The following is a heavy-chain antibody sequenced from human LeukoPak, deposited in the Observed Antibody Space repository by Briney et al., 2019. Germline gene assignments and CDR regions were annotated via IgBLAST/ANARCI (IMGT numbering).Heavy chain of an antibody. D-gene: IGHD1-1*01. J-gene: IGHJ5*01. V-gene: IGHV4-38-2*02. CDR3: ARGRTTYNWFDS. Sequence: SETLSLTCTVSGYSISSGYYWGWIRQPPGKGLEWIAIIYHSGITYYNPSLKRRVIISVDTSKNQFSLNLSSVTAADTAVYYCARGRTTYNWFDSWGQGTLVTVSS. CDR1: GYSISSGYY. CDR2: IYHSGIT.